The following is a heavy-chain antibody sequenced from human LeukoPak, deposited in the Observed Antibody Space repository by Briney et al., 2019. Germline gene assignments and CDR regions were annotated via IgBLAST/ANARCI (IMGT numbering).Heavy chain of an antibody. V-gene: IGHV4-39*01. CDR1: GGSISSSSYY. CDR2: IYYSGST. CDR3: VDPRNDYGDGEYFQH. D-gene: IGHD4-17*01. J-gene: IGHJ1*01. Sequence: SETLSLTCTVSGGSISSSSYYWGWIRQPPGKGLEWIGSIYYSGSTYYNPSLKSRVTISVDTSKNQFSLKLSSVTAADTAVYYCVDPRNDYGDGEYFQHWGQGTLVTVSS.